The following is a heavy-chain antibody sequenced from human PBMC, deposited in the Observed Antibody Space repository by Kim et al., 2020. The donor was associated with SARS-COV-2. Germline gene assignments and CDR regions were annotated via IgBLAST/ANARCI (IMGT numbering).Heavy chain of an antibody. J-gene: IGHJ4*02. V-gene: IGHV3-23*01. CDR2: IGTSGNAM. D-gene: IGHD2-8*01. Sequence: GGSLRLSCAASGFNFSTSAMNWVRQAPGKGLEWVSIIGTSGNAMFYADSVKGQFAVSRDNSKNTLFLQMNSLRVEDTAVYYCVMGVGSWGQGTLVTVFS. CDR3: VMGVGS. CDR1: GFNFSTSA.